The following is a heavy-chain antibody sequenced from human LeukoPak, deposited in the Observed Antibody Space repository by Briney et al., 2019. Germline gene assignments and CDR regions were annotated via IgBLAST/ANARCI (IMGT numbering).Heavy chain of an antibody. V-gene: IGHV3-23*01. J-gene: IGHJ4*02. CDR3: AKWGDYDILTGYYDSDY. CDR2: VSGRDDST. Sequence: GGSLRLSCAASGFTFSNYAMSWVRQAPGKGLEWVSAVSGRDDSTYYADSVKGRFTISRDNSKNTLYLQMNSLRAEDAAVYYCAKWGDYDILTGYYDSDYWGQGTLVTVSS. D-gene: IGHD3-9*01. CDR1: GFTFSNYA.